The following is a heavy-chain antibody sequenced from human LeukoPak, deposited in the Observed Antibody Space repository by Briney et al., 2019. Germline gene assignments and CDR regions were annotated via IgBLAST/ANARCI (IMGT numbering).Heavy chain of an antibody. CDR1: GFTFSSYA. Sequence: GGSLRLSCAASGFTFSSYAMSWVRQAPGKGLEWVSSISGSGGSTYYADPVKGLFTISRDNSKSTLYLQMNSLRAGDTALYYCAKAGYINYYAYYHMDVWGKGTTVTVSS. J-gene: IGHJ6*03. CDR3: AKAGYINYYAYYHMDV. CDR2: ISGSGGST. V-gene: IGHV3-23*01. D-gene: IGHD3-9*01.